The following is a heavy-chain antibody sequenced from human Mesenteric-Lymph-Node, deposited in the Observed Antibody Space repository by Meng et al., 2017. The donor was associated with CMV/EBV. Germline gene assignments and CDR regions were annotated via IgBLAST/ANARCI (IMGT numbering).Heavy chain of an antibody. V-gene: IGHV4-61*01. CDR2: IYYSGST. Sequence: SETLSLTCTVSGGSVSSGSYYWSWIRQPPGKGLEWIGYIYYSGSTNYNPSLKSRVTISVDTSKNQFSLKLSSVTAADTAVYYCARAPVTSRYFDYWDQGTLVTVSS. J-gene: IGHJ4*02. CDR1: GGSVSSGSYY. CDR3: ARAPVTSRYFDY. D-gene: IGHD4-17*01.